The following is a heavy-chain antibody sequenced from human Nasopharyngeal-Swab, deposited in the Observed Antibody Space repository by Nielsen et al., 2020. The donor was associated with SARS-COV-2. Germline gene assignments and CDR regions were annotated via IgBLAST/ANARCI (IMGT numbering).Heavy chain of an antibody. J-gene: IGHJ6*02. Sequence: GESLKISCAASGFTFSNYDIHWVRQAAGKGLEWVSGTGTAGDTYYQGSVKGRFTISRENAKKSLYLQMNSLRAGDTAVYYCARGCGSGCPRGMDVWGHGTTVTVSS. CDR1: GFTFSNYD. CDR2: TGTAGDT. V-gene: IGHV3-13*01. D-gene: IGHD6-19*01. CDR3: ARGCGSGCPRGMDV.